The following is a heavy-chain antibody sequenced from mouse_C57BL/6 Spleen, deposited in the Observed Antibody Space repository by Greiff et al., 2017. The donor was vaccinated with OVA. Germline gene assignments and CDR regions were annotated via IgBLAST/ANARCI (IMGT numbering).Heavy chain of an antibody. CDR3: ARKLDY. CDR2: LWSGGST. CDR1: GFSLTSYG. Sequence: VKLQESGPGLVQPSQSLSITCTVSGFSLTSYGVHWVRQSPGKGLEWLGVLWSGGSTDSNAAVISRLSIRKDNSKSQVFFKMNSLQADDTAIYYCARKLDYWGQGTTLTVSS. V-gene: IGHV2-2*01. J-gene: IGHJ2*01.